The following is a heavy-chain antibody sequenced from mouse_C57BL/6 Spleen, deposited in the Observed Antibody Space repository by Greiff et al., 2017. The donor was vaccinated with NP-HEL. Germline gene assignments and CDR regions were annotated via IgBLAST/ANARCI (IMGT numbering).Heavy chain of an antibody. CDR1: GFTFSNYW. CDR2: IRLKSDNYAT. V-gene: IGHV6-3*01. D-gene: IGHD2-5*01. Sequence: EVKLEESGGGLVQPGGSMKLSCVASGFTFSNYWMNWVRQSPEKGLEWVAQIRLKSDNYATHYAESVKGRFTISRDDSKSSVYLQMNNLRAEDTGIYYCTGYYSNYGRFAYWGQGTLVTVSA. J-gene: IGHJ3*01. CDR3: TGYYSNYGRFAY.